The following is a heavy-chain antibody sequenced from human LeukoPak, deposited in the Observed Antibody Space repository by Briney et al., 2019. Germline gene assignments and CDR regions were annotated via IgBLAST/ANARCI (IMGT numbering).Heavy chain of an antibody. J-gene: IGHJ5*02. Sequence: PGGSLRLSCAASGFTFSSYAMSWLRQAPGKGLEWVSAISGSGGSTYYADSVKGRFSISRDNSKNTLYLQMNSLRAEDTAVYYCAKGGCGYGRLYNWFDPWGQGTLVTVSS. V-gene: IGHV3-23*01. CDR1: GFTFSSYA. CDR2: ISGSGGST. CDR3: AKGGCGYGRLYNWFDP. D-gene: IGHD5-18*01.